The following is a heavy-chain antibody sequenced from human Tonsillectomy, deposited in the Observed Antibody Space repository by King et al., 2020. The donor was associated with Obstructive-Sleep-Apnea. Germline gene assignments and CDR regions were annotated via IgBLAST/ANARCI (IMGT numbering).Heavy chain of an antibody. CDR3: ARYAYAAVGSTDYFDY. CDR2: ISVYNGDT. J-gene: IGHJ4*02. Sequence: QLVQSGVEVKKPGASVKVSCKASGYTFTSYGITWVRLAPGQGLEWMGWISVYNGDTKYAQKFQGRVTMTTDTSTNTAYMELRCLRSDDTAVYYCARYAYAAVGSTDYFDYWGQGTLVTVSS. CDR1: GYTFTSYG. D-gene: IGHD6-13*01. V-gene: IGHV1-18*04.